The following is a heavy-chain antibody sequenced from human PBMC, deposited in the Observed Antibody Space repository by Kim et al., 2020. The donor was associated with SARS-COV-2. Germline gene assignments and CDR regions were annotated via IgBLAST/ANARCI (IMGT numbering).Heavy chain of an antibody. V-gene: IGHV3-30-3*01. J-gene: IGHJ4*02. CDR2: ISYDGSNK. CDR1: GFTFSSYA. CDR3: ARDLRGTSPGGDY. Sequence: GGSLRLSCAASGFTFSSYAMHWVRQAPGKGLEWVAVISYDGSNKYYADSVKGRFTISRDNSKNTLYLQMNSLRAEDTAVYYCARDLRGTSPGGDYWGQGTLVTVSS. D-gene: IGHD2-2*01.